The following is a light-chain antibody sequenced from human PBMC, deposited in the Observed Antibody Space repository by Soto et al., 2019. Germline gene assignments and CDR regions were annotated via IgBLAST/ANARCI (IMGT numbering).Light chain of an antibody. CDR2: GAS. Sequence: EIVLTQSPGTLSLSPGERATLSCRASESVTSNSLAWFQQKPGQAPRLLIYGASSRATGIPDRFSGSGSGPDFTLTISRLEPEDFAVYYCQHCGRSRNTFGQGTRLEIK. V-gene: IGKV3-20*01. J-gene: IGKJ5*01. CDR3: QHCGRSRNT. CDR1: ESVTSNS.